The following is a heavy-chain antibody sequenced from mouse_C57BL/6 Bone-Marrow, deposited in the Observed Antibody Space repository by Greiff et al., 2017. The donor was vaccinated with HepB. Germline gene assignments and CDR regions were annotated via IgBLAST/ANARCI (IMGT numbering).Heavy chain of an antibody. V-gene: IGHV14-4*01. Sequence: VQLQQSGAELVRPGASVKLSCTASGFNIKDDYMHWVKQRPEQGLEWIGWIDPENGDTEYASKFQGKATITADTSSNTAYLQLSSLTSEDTAVYYCTTLLRSWFAYWGQGNLVTVSA. J-gene: IGHJ3*01. CDR1: GFNIKDDY. CDR3: TTLLRSWFAY. CDR2: IDPENGDT. D-gene: IGHD1-1*01.